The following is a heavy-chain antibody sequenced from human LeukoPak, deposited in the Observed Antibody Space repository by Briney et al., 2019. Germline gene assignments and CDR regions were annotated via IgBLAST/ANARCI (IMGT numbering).Heavy chain of an antibody. V-gene: IGHV1-8*02. CDR1: GYTFTGYY. CDR3: VDPDR. J-gene: IGHJ1*01. Sequence: AASVKVSCKASGYTFTGYYMHWVRQAPGQGLEWMGWMNPNSGNSGFAQKFQGRVILTRNTSIATAYMEVTNLRFDDTAVYYCVDPDRWGQGTLVTVSS. CDR2: MNPNSGNS. D-gene: IGHD3-22*01.